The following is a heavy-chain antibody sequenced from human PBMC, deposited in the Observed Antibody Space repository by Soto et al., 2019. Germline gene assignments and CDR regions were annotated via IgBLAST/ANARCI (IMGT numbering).Heavy chain of an antibody. Sequence: GGSLRLSCAASGFTFSSYAMHWVRQAPGKGLEYVSAISSNGGSTYYANSVKGRFTISRDNSKNTLYLQMGSLRAEDMAVYYCARGRSTVTRPFFDYWGQGTLVTVSS. V-gene: IGHV3-64*01. CDR2: ISSNGGST. J-gene: IGHJ4*02. D-gene: IGHD4-17*01. CDR1: GFTFSSYA. CDR3: ARGRSTVTRPFFDY.